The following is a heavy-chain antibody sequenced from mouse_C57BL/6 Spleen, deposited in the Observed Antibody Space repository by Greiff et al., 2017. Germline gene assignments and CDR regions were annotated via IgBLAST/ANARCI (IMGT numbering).Heavy chain of an antibody. J-gene: IGHJ1*03. Sequence: EVMLVESGGGLVQPGGSLSLSCAASGFTFTDYYMSWVRQPPGKALEWLGFIRNKANGYTTEYSASVKGRFTISRDNSQSILYLQMNALRAEDSATYYCARNYGSSSWYFDVWGTGTTVTVSS. CDR3: ARNYGSSSWYFDV. V-gene: IGHV7-3*01. D-gene: IGHD1-1*01. CDR2: IRNKANGYTT. CDR1: GFTFTDYY.